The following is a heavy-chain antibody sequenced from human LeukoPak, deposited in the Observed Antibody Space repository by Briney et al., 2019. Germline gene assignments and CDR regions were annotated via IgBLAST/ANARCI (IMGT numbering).Heavy chain of an antibody. D-gene: IGHD6-13*01. Sequence: PGESLRLSCAASRFTFSSYAMSWVRQAPGKGLEWVSAISGSGGTTYNADSVKGRFTISRDNSKNTLYLQMNSLRAEDTAVYYCAREFSSSPGTFDYGGQGTLVTVSS. J-gene: IGHJ4*02. V-gene: IGHV3-23*01. CDR3: AREFSSSPGTFDY. CDR1: RFTFSSYA. CDR2: ISGSGGTT.